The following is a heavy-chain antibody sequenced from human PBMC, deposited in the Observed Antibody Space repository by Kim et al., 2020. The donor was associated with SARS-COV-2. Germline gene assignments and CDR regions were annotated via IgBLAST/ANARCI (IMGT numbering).Heavy chain of an antibody. J-gene: IGHJ4*02. CDR1: GGSINDSNYY. CDR2: IYYTGKT. CDR3: TRQGLVPAADSDS. V-gene: IGHV4-39*01. D-gene: IGHD2-2*01. Sequence: SETLSLTCSVSGGSINDSNYYWGWVRQPPGKGLEWIGSIYYTGKTYYDSSLKSRVTMCIDTSKNHFSVSVRSATAADTAVYYCTRQGLVPAADSDSWGQGAAVTVSS.